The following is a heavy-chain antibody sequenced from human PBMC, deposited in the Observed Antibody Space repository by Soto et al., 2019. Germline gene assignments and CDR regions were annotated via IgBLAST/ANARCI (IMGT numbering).Heavy chain of an antibody. CDR3: ARGPMVRGVTAGSFYYRMDV. D-gene: IGHD3-10*01. CDR2: IYYSGST. CDR1: GGSISSGGYY. J-gene: IGHJ6*02. V-gene: IGHV4-31*01. Sequence: QVQLQESGPGLVKPSQTLSLTCTVSGGSISSGGYYWSWIRQHPGKGLEWIGYIYYSGSTFYNPSLKSHVTIPVDTYKNQFSLKQSSVTAPDTAVYYCARGPMVRGVTAGSFYYRMDVWGQGTTVTVSS.